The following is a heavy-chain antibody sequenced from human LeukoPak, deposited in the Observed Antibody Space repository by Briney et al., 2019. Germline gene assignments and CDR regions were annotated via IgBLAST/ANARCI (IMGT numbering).Heavy chain of an antibody. Sequence: SETLSLTCTVSGGSISSSSYYWGWIRQPPGKGLEWIGNIYYSGSTNYNPSLKSRVTISGDTSKNQFSLRLSSVTAADTAVYYCARASYSYDINGWVPFDYWGQGTLVTVSS. V-gene: IGHV4-39*07. CDR2: IYYSGST. D-gene: IGHD3-22*01. CDR1: GGSISSSSYY. CDR3: ARASYSYDINGWVPFDY. J-gene: IGHJ4*02.